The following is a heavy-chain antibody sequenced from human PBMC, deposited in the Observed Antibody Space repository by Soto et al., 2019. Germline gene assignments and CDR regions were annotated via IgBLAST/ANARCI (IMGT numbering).Heavy chain of an antibody. CDR1: GFTFSSYW. Sequence: GALRLSCAASGFTFSSYWMHWVRQAPGKGLVWVSRINSDGSRTSYADSVKGRFTISRDNAKNTLYLQMNSLRAADTAVYYCARVRVGATYDAFDNWGQGTMVTVS. CDR2: INSDGSRT. J-gene: IGHJ3*02. D-gene: IGHD1-26*01. V-gene: IGHV3-74*01. CDR3: ARVRVGATYDAFDN.